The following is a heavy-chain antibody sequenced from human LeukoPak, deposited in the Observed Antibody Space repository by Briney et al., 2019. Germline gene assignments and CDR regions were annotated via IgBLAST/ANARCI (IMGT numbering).Heavy chain of an antibody. CDR2: ISGSGGST. Sequence: PGGSLRLSCAASGFTFSSYAMSWVRQAPGKGLEWVSAISGSGGSTYYADSVKGRFTISRDNSKNTLYLQMNSLRAEDTAVYYCAKDPAPRGYDSSGYANWGQGTLVTVSS. V-gene: IGHV3-23*01. CDR3: AKDPAPRGYDSSGYAN. J-gene: IGHJ4*02. CDR1: GFTFSSYA. D-gene: IGHD3-22*01.